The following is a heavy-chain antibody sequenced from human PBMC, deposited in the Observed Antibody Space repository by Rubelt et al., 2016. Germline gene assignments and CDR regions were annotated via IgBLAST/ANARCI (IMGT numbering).Heavy chain of an antibody. CDR2: ISAYNGNT. CDR1: GYTFTSYG. D-gene: IGHD4-23*01. Sequence: QVQLVQSGAEVKKPGASVKVSCKASGYTFTSYGISWVRQAPGQGLEWMGWISAYNGNTNYAQKLKGRVTMTTDTATSTAYMELRSLRSDDTAVYYCARDVGGNSVLYYFDYWGQGTLVTVSS. V-gene: IGHV1-18*01. CDR3: ARDVGGNSVLYYFDY. J-gene: IGHJ4*02.